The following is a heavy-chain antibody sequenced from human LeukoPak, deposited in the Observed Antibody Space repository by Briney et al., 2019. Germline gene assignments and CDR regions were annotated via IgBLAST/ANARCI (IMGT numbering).Heavy chain of an antibody. CDR3: AGQGYSSSWYFDY. CDR2: IEPSDSYT. V-gene: IGHV5-10-1*01. J-gene: IGHJ4*02. D-gene: IGHD6-13*01. CDR1: GYSFTSYW. Sequence: GESLKISCKGSGYSFTSYWISWVRQMPGKGLEWMGRIEPSDSYTNYSPSFQGHVTISADKSISTAYLQWSSLKASDTAMYYCAGQGYSSSWYFDYWGQGTLVTVSS.